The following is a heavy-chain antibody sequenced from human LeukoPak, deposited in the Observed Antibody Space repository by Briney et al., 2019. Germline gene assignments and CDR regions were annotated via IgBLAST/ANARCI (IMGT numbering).Heavy chain of an antibody. J-gene: IGHJ4*02. CDR3: ETTMSSSWSPYHFDY. D-gene: IGHD6-13*01. CDR2: ISGSGGST. Sequence: PGGSLGLSCAASGFTFSSYAMSWVRQAPGKGLEWVSAISGSGGSTYYADSVKGRFTISRDNSKNTLYLQMNSLRAEDTAVYYCETTMSSSWSPYHFDYWGQGTLVTVSS. V-gene: IGHV3-23*01. CDR1: GFTFSSYA.